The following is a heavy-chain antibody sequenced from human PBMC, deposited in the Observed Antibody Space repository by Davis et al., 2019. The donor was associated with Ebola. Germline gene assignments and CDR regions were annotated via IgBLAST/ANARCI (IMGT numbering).Heavy chain of an antibody. D-gene: IGHD3-3*01. V-gene: IGHV4-34*01. Sequence: SETLSLTCAVYGGSFSGYYWSWIRQAPGKGLEWIGEINHSGSTNYNPSLKSRVTISADTSRNQFSLKLSSVTAADTAVYYCARIIRFLEWLSPRVDYYMDVWGKGTTVTVSS. CDR3: ARIIRFLEWLSPRVDYYMDV. CDR2: INHSGST. CDR1: GGSFSGYY. J-gene: IGHJ6*03.